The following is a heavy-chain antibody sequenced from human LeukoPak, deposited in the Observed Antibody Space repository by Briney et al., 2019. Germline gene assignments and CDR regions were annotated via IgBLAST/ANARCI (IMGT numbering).Heavy chain of an antibody. CDR2: IYCSGST. V-gene: IGHV4-61*01. J-gene: IGHJ4*02. D-gene: IGHD4-11*01. CDR1: GGSVSSGSYY. CDR3: ARDAVTVNSYYFDY. Sequence: PSETLSLTCTVSGGSVSSGSYYWSWIRQPPGKGLEWIGYIYCSGSTNYNPSLKSRVTISVDTSKNQFSLKLSSVTAADTAVYYCARDAVTVNSYYFDYWGQGTLVTVSS.